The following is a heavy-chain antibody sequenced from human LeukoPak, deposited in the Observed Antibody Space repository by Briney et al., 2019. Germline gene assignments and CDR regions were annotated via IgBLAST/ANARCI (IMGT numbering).Heavy chain of an antibody. J-gene: IGHJ4*02. CDR3: ASESGSYGGFDTYFDY. D-gene: IGHD1-26*01. Sequence: AGGSLRLSCAASGFTVSSNYMSWVRQAPGKGLEWVSVIYSGGSTYYADSVKGRFTISRDNSKNTLYLQMNSLRAEDTAVYYCASESGSYGGFDTYFDYWGQGTLVTVSS. CDR2: IYSGGST. CDR1: GFTVSSNY. V-gene: IGHV3-66*01.